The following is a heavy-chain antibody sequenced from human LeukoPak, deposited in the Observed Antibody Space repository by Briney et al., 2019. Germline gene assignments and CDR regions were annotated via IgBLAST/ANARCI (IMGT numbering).Heavy chain of an antibody. CDR1: GFTFSSYA. CDR3: ARGAHSYYYDSSGYSDY. CDR2: ISGSGGST. D-gene: IGHD3-22*01. J-gene: IGHJ4*02. V-gene: IGHV3-23*01. Sequence: GGSLRLSCAASGFTFSSYAMSWVRQAPGKGLEWVSAISGSGGSTYYADSVKGRFTISRDNAKNSLYLQMNSLRAEDTAVYYCARGAHSYYYDSSGYSDYWGQGTLVTVSS.